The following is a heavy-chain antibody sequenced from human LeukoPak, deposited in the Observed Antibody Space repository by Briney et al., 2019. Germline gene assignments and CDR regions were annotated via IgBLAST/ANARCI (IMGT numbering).Heavy chain of an antibody. D-gene: IGHD6-13*01. CDR2: INPNSGGT. Sequence: ASVKVSCEASGYTFTGYYMHWVRQAPGQGLEWMGWINPNSGGTKYAQKFQGRVTMSRGTSIITAYMELRSLRSDDTAVYYCARAQAAGIYYYYYYMDVWGKGTTVTVSS. V-gene: IGHV1-2*02. J-gene: IGHJ6*03. CDR3: ARAQAAGIYYYYYYMDV. CDR1: GYTFTGYY.